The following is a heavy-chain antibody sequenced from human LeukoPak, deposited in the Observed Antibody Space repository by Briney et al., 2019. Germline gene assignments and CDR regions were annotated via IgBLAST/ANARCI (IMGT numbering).Heavy chain of an antibody. J-gene: IGHJ4*02. CDR3: AKDARYSSSCPDY. CDR2: ISYDGSNK. CDR1: GFTFSSYA. V-gene: IGHV3-30*04. Sequence: PGGSLRLSCEASGFTFSSYAMHWVRQAPGKGLEWVAVISYDGSNKYYADSVKGRFTISRDNSKNTLYLQMNSLRAEDTAVYYCAKDARYSSSCPDYWGQGTLVTVSS. D-gene: IGHD6-13*01.